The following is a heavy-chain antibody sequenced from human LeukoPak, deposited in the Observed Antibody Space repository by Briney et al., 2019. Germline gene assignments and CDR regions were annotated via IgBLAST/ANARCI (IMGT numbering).Heavy chain of an antibody. CDR1: GFTFSSYA. J-gene: IGHJ4*02. CDR3: AKKFGSSNWYVGFDY. D-gene: IGHD6-19*01. Sequence: GGSLRLSCAASGFTFSSYAMSWVRQAPGKGLEWVSVISGSGGTTYYADSVKGRFTISRDNSKNTLDLQMNSLRVEDMAVYYWAKKFGSSNWYVGFDYWGQGTLVTVSS. V-gene: IGHV3-23*01. CDR2: ISGSGGTT.